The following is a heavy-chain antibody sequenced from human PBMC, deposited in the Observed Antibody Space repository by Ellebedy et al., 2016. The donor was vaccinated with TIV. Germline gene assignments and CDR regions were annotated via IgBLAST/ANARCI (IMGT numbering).Heavy chain of an antibody. Sequence: GESLKISCAASGFTFSSYAMSWVRQAPGKGLEWVSAISGSGGSTYYADSVKGRFTISRDNSKNTLYLQMNSLRAEDTAVYYCAISVSSGWSGLYWGQGTLVTVSS. CDR1: GFTFSSYA. CDR2: ISGSGGST. D-gene: IGHD6-19*01. V-gene: IGHV3-23*01. J-gene: IGHJ4*02. CDR3: AISVSSGWSGLY.